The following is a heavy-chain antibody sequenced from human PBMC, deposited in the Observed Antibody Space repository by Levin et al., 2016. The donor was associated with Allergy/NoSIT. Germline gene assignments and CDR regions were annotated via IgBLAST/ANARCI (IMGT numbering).Heavy chain of an antibody. V-gene: IGHV3-30-3*01. J-gene: IGHJ6*02. D-gene: IGHD6-6*01. Sequence: WIRQPPGKGLEWVAVISYDGSNKYYADSVKGRFTISRDNSKNTLYLQMNSLRAEDTAVYYCARDPGSSSDYYYGMDVWGQGTTVTVSS. CDR2: ISYDGSNK. CDR3: ARDPGSSSDYYYGMDV.